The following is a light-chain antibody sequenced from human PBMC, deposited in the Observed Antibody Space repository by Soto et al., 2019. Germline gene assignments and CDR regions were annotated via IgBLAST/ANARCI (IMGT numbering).Light chain of an antibody. V-gene: IGKV3-20*01. Sequence: EIVLTQSPGTLSLSPGERATLSCRASQSVTSNYLAWYQQKPGQAPRLLIYGASSRATDIPDRFSGSGSGTDFTLTITRLEPEDFAVYYCQHFGNSPPYTFGRGTKLEIK. J-gene: IGKJ2*01. CDR3: QHFGNSPPYT. CDR2: GAS. CDR1: QSVTSNY.